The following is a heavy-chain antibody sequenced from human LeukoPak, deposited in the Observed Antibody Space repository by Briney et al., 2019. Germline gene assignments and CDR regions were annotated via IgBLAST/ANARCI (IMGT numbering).Heavy chain of an antibody. Sequence: GGSLRLSCAASGFTVSSNYMSWVRQAPGKGPEWVSVIYSGGSTYYADSVKGRFTISRDNSKNSLYLQMNSLRAEDTAVYYCARDGYSYVLAFDYWGQGTLVTVSS. CDR2: IYSGGST. D-gene: IGHD5-18*01. CDR1: GFTVSSNY. CDR3: ARDGYSYVLAFDY. V-gene: IGHV3-53*01. J-gene: IGHJ4*02.